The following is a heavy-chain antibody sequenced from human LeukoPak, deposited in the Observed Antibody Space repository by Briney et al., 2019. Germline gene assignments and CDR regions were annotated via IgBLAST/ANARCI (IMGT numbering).Heavy chain of an antibody. Sequence: GGSLRLSCAASGFTFSSYSMNWVRQAPGKGLEWVSSISSSSSYIYHADSVKGRFTISRDNAKNSLYLQMNSLRAEDTAVYYCARDEPYSHWGQGTLVTVSS. J-gene: IGHJ4*02. CDR3: ARDEPYSH. CDR2: ISSSSSYI. CDR1: GFTFSSYS. V-gene: IGHV3-21*01. D-gene: IGHD5-18*01.